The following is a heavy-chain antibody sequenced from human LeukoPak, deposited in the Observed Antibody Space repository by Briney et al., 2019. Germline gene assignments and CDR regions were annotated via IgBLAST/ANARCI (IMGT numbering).Heavy chain of an antibody. V-gene: IGHV4-4*07. CDR1: GYSISSGYY. CDR3: ARGERGSSSF. CDR2: IYTSGST. J-gene: IGHJ4*02. D-gene: IGHD6-13*01. Sequence: PSETLSLTCAVSGYSISSGYYWSWIRQPAGKGLEWIGRIYTSGSTNYNPSLKSRVTMSVDTSKNQFPLKLSSVTAADTAAYYCARGERGSSSFWGQGTLVTVSS.